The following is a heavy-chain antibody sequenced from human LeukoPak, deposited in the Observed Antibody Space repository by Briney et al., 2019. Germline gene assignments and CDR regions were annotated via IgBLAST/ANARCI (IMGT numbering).Heavy chain of an antibody. V-gene: IGHV3-21*01. CDR2: ISSSSSYI. J-gene: IGHJ5*02. Sequence: GGSLRLYCAASGFTFSSYSMNWVRQAPGKGLEWVSSISSSSSYIYYADSVKGRFTISRDNAKNSLYLQMNSLRAEDTAVYYCARDWFVVVPAAIWDDWFDPWGQGTLVTVSS. D-gene: IGHD2-2*02. CDR1: GFTFSSYS. CDR3: ARDWFVVVPAAIWDDWFDP.